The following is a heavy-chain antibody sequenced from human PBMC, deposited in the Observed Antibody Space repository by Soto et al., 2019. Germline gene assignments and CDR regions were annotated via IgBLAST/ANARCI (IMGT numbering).Heavy chain of an antibody. CDR1: GFTFDDYT. V-gene: IGHV3-43*01. Sequence: EVQLVESGGVVVQPGGSLRLSCAASGFTFDDYTMHWVRHAPGKGLEWVSLISWDGGSTYYADSVKGRFTISRDNSKNSLYLQMNSLRTEDTALYYCAKVEETDYFDYWGQGTLVTVSS. CDR2: ISWDGGST. CDR3: AKVEETDYFDY. J-gene: IGHJ4*02.